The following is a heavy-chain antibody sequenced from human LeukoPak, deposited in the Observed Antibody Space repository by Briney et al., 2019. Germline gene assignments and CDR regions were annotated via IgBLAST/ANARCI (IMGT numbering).Heavy chain of an antibody. CDR1: GFTFDDYG. V-gene: IGHV3-20*04. J-gene: IGHJ3*02. D-gene: IGHD3-9*01. Sequence: GGSLRLSCAASGFTFDDYGMSWVRQAPGKGLEWVSGINWNGRSRGYADSVKGGFTISRNNAKNCLYLQMNILRAEDTAWYYCARRIYDILTREPHDAFDIWGQGTMVTVSS. CDR2: INWNGRSR. CDR3: ARRIYDILTREPHDAFDI.